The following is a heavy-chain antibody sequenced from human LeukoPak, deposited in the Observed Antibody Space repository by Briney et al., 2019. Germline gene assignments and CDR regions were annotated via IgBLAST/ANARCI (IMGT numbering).Heavy chain of an antibody. V-gene: IGHV4-39*01. D-gene: IGHD4/OR15-4a*01. CDR1: GGSISSSSYY. CDR3: ARHYGPMAHFDY. Sequence: SETLSLTCTVSGGSISSSSYYWGWIRQPPGKGLEWIGTIYYSGSTYYSPSLKSRVTISVDTSKNQFSLKLISVTAADTAVCYWARHYGPMAHFDYWGQGTLVTVSS. J-gene: IGHJ4*02. CDR2: IYYSGST.